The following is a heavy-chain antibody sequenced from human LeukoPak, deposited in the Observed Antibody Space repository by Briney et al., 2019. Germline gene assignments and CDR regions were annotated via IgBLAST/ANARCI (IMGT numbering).Heavy chain of an antibody. D-gene: IGHD6-13*01. J-gene: IGHJ4*02. V-gene: IGHV1-2*02. CDR2: INPHSGGT. Sequence: ASVKVSCKASGYSFTDYYMHWVRQAPGQGLEWMGWINPHSGGTNCAQKFQGRVTMTRDTSISTAYMELSRLRSDDTAVYYCARDWSSWFDYWGQGTLVTVSS. CDR3: ARDWSSWFDY. CDR1: GYSFTDYY.